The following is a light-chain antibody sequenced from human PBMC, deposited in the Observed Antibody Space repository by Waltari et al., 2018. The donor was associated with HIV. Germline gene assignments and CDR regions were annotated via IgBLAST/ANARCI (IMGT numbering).Light chain of an antibody. J-gene: IGLJ1*01. CDR2: DLI. V-gene: IGLV2-11*01. Sequence: QSALTQSRSVSGSPGQSITISCTGTTNDVGAYNYVSWYQQHPGRAPKLLSFDLIKRPSGVPDRFSGSKSGNTASLTISGLQAEDEADYYCCSSAGKYTFVFGTGTKVTVL. CDR3: CSSAGKYTFV. CDR1: TNDVGAYNY.